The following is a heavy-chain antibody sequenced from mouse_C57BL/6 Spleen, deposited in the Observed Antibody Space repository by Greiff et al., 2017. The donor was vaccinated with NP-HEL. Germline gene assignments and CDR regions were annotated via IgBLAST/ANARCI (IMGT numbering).Heavy chain of an antibody. D-gene: IGHD1-1*01. CDR3: TRQYYISTEVAD. CDR1: GYTFHGYW. J-gene: IGHJ2*01. V-gene: IGHV1-9*01. CDR2: ILPGSGST. Sequence: QVQLQQSGAELMKPGASVKLSCKATGYTFHGYWIEWVKQRPGPALEWIGEILPGSGSTNYNEKFKGKATFTADASSLAASLQRRSLSTEDSAIYYSTRQYYISTEVADWGQGTTRTVPS.